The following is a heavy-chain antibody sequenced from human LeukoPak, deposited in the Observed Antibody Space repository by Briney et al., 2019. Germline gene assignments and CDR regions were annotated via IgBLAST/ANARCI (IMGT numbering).Heavy chain of an antibody. D-gene: IGHD3-3*01. CDR1: GFTFSSYA. Sequence: HAGGSLRLSCAASGFTFSSYAMSWVRQPPGKGLEWVSAISGSGGSTYYADSVKGRFTISRDNSKNTLYLQMNSLRAEDTAVYYCAKDWRSVGGPRYFDYWGQGTLVTVSS. V-gene: IGHV3-23*01. J-gene: IGHJ4*02. CDR3: AKDWRSVGGPRYFDY. CDR2: ISGSGGST.